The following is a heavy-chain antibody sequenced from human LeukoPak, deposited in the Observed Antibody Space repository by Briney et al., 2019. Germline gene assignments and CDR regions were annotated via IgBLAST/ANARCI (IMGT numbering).Heavy chain of an antibody. CDR1: GFTFSSYS. J-gene: IGHJ4*02. CDR2: ISSSSSYI. D-gene: IGHD3-22*01. V-gene: IGHV3-21*01. CDR3: ARDPDYYDSSGYSYYFDY. Sequence: PGGSLRLSCAASGFTFSSYSMNWVRQAPGKGLEWVSSISSSSSYIYYADSVKGRFTISRDNAKNSLYLQMNSLRAEDTAVYYCARDPDYYDSSGYSYYFDYWGQGTLVTVSS.